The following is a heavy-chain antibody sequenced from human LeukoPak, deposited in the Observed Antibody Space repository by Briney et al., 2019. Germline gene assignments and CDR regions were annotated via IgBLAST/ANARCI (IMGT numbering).Heavy chain of an antibody. D-gene: IGHD3-22*01. CDR2: IYSGGST. CDR3: AKGGGYDSGYYYMDV. CDR1: GFTVSSNY. Sequence: GGSLRLSCAASGFTVSSNYMSWVRQAPGKGLEWVSVIYSGGSTYYADSVKGRFTISRDNSKNTLYLQMNSLRAEDTAVYYCAKGGGYDSGYYYMDVWGKGTTVTISS. V-gene: IGHV3-66*01. J-gene: IGHJ6*03.